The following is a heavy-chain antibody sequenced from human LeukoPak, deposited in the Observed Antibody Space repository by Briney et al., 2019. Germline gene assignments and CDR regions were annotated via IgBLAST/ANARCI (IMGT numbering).Heavy chain of an antibody. D-gene: IGHD2-2*01. J-gene: IGHJ4*02. CDR2: IRGKPNSYAT. CDR3: AGDENYCSGTTCYKDHFDC. CDR1: GFTFSGSA. Sequence: GGSLRLSCAASGFTFSGSAMHWVRQASGKGLEWVGRIRGKPNSYATAYAASVKGRFTISRDDSKNTAYLQMNSLKAEDTAVYYCAGDENYCSGTTCYKDHFDCWGRGTVVTVSS. V-gene: IGHV3-73*01.